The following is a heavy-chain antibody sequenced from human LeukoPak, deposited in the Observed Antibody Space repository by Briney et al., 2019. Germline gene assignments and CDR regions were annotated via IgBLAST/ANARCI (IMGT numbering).Heavy chain of an antibody. J-gene: IGHJ6*03. CDR1: GGSISSGSYY. Sequence: SETLSLTCTVSGGSISSGSYYWSWIRQPAGKGLEWIGRIYTSGSTNYNPSLKSRVTISVDTSKNQFSLKLSSVTAADTAVYYCAREKPVGATIYCYYYMDVWGKGTTVTISS. V-gene: IGHV4-61*02. CDR3: AREKPVGATIYCYYYMDV. CDR2: IYTSGST. D-gene: IGHD1-26*01.